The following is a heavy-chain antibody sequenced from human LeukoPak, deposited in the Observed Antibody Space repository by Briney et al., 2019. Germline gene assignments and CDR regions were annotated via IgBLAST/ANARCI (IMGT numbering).Heavy chain of an antibody. J-gene: IGHJ4*02. CDR1: GDSINSLDL. CDR2: MYLSGTT. D-gene: IGHD3-22*01. Sequence: SETLSLTCTVSGDSINSLDLWSWVRQPPGKGLEWIGEMYLSGTTYSNPSVKSRVTISIDKSKNQFFLNLSSVTAADTAVYYCAGLVGRYSSGLYYYYFDYWGQGTLVTVSS. CDR3: AGLVGRYSSGLYYYYFDY. V-gene: IGHV4-4*02.